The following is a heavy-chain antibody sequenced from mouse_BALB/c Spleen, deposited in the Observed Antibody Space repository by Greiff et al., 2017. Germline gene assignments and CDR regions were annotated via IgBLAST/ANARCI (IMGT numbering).Heavy chain of an antibody. CDR1: GYSITSDYA. Sequence: EVQRVESGPGLVKPSQSLSLTCTVTGYSITSDYAWNWIRQFPGNKLEWMGYISYSGSTSYNPSLKSRISITRDTSKNQFFLQLNSVTTEDTATYYCARGNYGAWFAYWGQGTLVTVSA. D-gene: IGHD1-2*01. J-gene: IGHJ3*01. CDR2: ISYSGST. V-gene: IGHV3-2*02. CDR3: ARGNYGAWFAY.